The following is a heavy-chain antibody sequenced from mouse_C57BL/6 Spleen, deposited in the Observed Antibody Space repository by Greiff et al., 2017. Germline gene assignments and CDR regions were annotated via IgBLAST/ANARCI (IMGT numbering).Heavy chain of an antibody. D-gene: IGHD2-4*01. CDR1: GFTFSSYA. V-gene: IGHV5-4*01. Sequence: EVQGVESGGGLVKPGGSLKLSCAASGFTFSSYAMSWVRQTPEKRLEWVATISDGGSYTYYPDNVKGRFTISRDNAKNNLYLQMSHLKSEDTAMYYCARDDDYDGGGFAYWGQGTLVTVSA. CDR3: ARDDDYDGGGFAY. J-gene: IGHJ3*01. CDR2: ISDGGSYT.